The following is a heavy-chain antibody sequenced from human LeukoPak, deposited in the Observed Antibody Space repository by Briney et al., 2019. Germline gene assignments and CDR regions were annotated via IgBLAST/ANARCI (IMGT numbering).Heavy chain of an antibody. Sequence: ASVKVSCKASGYTFTSYGISWVRQAPGQGLEWMGWISAYNGNTNYAQKLQGRVTMTTDTSTSTAYMELRSLRSDDTAVYYCAGGGYCSGGSCYFLWFDPWGQGTLVTVSS. CDR2: ISAYNGNT. D-gene: IGHD2-15*01. V-gene: IGHV1-18*01. CDR3: AGGGYCSGGSCYFLWFDP. CDR1: GYTFTSYG. J-gene: IGHJ5*02.